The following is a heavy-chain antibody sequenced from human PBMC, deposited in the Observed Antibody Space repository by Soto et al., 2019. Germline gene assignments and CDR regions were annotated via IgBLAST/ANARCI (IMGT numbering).Heavy chain of an antibody. D-gene: IGHD1-26*01. CDR3: AREQAKGGYYYYGMDV. CDR1: GGSISSYY. V-gene: IGHV4-59*08. CDR2: IYYGGST. Sequence: SETLSLTCTVSGGSISSYYWSWIRQPPGKGLEWIGYIYYGGSTNYNPSLKSRVTISVDTSKNQFSLKLSSVTAADTAVYYCAREQAKGGYYYYGMDVWGQGTTVTVSS. J-gene: IGHJ6*02.